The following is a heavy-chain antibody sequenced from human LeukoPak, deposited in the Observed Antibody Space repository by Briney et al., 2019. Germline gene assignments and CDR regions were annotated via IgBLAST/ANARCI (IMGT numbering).Heavy chain of an antibody. CDR3: ARVDSSGTIDY. D-gene: IGHD3-22*01. CDR2: MYYSGST. Sequence: SETLSLTCTVSGGSISSSSYYWGWIRQPPGKGLEWIGNMYYSGSTYYNPSLKSRVTISVDTSKNEFSLKLSSVTAADTAVYYCARVDSSGTIDYWGQGTLVTVSS. J-gene: IGHJ4*02. V-gene: IGHV4-39*07. CDR1: GGSISSSSYY.